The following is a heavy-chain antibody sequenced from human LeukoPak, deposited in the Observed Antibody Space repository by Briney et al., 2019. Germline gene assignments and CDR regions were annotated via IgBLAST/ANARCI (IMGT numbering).Heavy chain of an antibody. D-gene: IGHD3-16*01. CDR3: ARNRGSGYYFYMDV. J-gene: IGHJ6*03. Sequence: GGSLRLSCAASGFTFDDYAMHWVRQGPGKGLEWVSGISWNSGSIGYADSVKGRFTISRDNAKNSLYLQMNSLRAEDTALYHCARNRGSGYYFYMDVWGKGTTVTISS. V-gene: IGHV3-9*01. CDR2: ISWNSGSI. CDR1: GFTFDDYA.